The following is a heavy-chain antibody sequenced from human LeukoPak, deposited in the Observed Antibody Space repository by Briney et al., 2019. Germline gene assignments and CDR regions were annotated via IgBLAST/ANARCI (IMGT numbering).Heavy chain of an antibody. CDR1: GFTFSSYG. V-gene: IGHV3-23*01. J-gene: IGHJ1*01. Sequence: GGSLRLSCAASGFTFSSYGMNWVRQAPGKGLEWISAISGSGGSTYYADSVKGRFTISRDNSKNTLYLQMNSLRAEDTAVYYCAKDYSSSWYSRYFQHWGQGTLVTVSS. D-gene: IGHD6-13*01. CDR2: ISGSGGST. CDR3: AKDYSSSWYSRYFQH.